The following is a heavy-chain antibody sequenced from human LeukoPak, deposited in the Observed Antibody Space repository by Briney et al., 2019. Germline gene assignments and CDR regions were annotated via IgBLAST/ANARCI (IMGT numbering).Heavy chain of an antibody. CDR2: ISGSGGST. J-gene: IGHJ4*02. CDR3: AKGQTRTELGGIAAAGMYY. D-gene: IGHD6-13*01. Sequence: QTWGSLRLSCAASGFTFSSYAMSWVRQAPGKGLEWVSAISGSGGSTYYADSVKGRFTISRDNSKNTLYLQMNSLRAEDTAVYYCAKGQTRTELGGIAAAGMYYWGQGTLVTVSS. V-gene: IGHV3-23*01. CDR1: GFTFSSYA.